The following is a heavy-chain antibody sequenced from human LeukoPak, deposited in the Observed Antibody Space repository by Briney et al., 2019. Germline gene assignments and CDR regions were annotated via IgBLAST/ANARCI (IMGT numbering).Heavy chain of an antibody. CDR3: VRRGDASSGWGDHDF. J-gene: IGHJ4*02. CDR2: IAGSGDKT. V-gene: IGHV3-23*01. D-gene: IGHD6-19*01. Sequence: GGSLRLSCAASGFTFNRNAISWVRQAPGKGLEWVSTIAGSGDKTFYADSVKGRFTISRDNSKNMVHLQMNSLTGEDTALYYCVRRGDASSGWGDHDFWGQGALVTVSS. CDR1: GFTFNRNA.